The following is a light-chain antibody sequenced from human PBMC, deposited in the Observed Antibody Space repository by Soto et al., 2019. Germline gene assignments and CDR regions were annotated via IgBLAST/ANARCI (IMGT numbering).Light chain of an antibody. CDR1: SSDIGGYNF. V-gene: IGLV2-14*01. J-gene: IGLJ1*01. CDR2: EVS. CDR3: TSYGTTTTLLYV. Sequence: QSALTQPASVPGSPGQSITISCTGTSSDIGGYNFVSWYQHHPGRAPKLMIYEVSNRPSGVSNRFSGSKSGDTASLTISGLQAEDEADYYCTSYGTTTTLLYVFGTGTKLTVL.